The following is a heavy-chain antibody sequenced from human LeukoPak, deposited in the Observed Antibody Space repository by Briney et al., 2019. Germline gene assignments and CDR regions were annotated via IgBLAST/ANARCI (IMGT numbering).Heavy chain of an antibody. CDR3: ARGRFGSVVVPFDY. J-gene: IGHJ4*02. CDR2: IGTAGDT. CDR1: GFTFSSYD. V-gene: IGHV3-13*01. Sequence: GGSLRLSCAASGFTFSSYDMHWARQATGKGLEWVSAIGTAGDTYYPGSVKGRFTISRENAKNSLYLQMNSLRAGDTAVYYCARGRFGSVVVPFDYWGQGTLVTVSS. D-gene: IGHD3-22*01.